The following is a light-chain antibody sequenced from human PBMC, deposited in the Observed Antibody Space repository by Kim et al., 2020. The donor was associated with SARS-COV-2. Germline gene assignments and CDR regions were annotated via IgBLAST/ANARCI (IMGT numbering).Light chain of an antibody. CDR2: GAY. CDR1: QSFSSSY. CDR3: QHYGDSAYT. Sequence: APGESATLSCMASQSFSSSYLAWYLQKPGQPPSLLIYGAYIRATGIPGRFSGSGSGTDFTLTISSLAPEDFAVYYCQHYGDSAYTFGQGTKLEI. J-gene: IGKJ2*01. V-gene: IGKV3-20*01.